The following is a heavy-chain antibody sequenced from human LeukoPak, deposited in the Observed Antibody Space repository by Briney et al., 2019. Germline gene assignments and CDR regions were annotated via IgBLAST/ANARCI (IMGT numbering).Heavy chain of an antibody. CDR2: IKHDGSEQ. J-gene: IGHJ6*02. D-gene: IGHD2-15*01. Sequence: GGSLRLSCAASGFTFTTYWMSWMRQAPGKGLQWVANIKHDGSEQYYVDSVKGRFTISRDNAKNSLYLQMNSLRAEDTAVYYCARVGYCSGGSCYYYYYGMDVWGQGTTVTVSS. V-gene: IGHV3-7*01. CDR1: GFTFTTYW. CDR3: ARVGYCSGGSCYYYYYGMDV.